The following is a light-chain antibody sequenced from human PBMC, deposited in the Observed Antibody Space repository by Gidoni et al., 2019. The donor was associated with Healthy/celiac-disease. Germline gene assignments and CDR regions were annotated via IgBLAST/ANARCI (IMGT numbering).Light chain of an antibody. Sequence: DIVMTQSPDSLAVSLGERATINCKSSQGVLYSSNNKNYLAWYQQTPGQPPKLLIYWASTRESGVPDRFRGSGSATDFTLTISGLQAEDVAVYYCQQYYSTPWTFGQGTKVEIK. CDR2: WAS. CDR3: QQYYSTPWT. CDR1: QGVLYSSNNKNY. J-gene: IGKJ1*01. V-gene: IGKV4-1*01.